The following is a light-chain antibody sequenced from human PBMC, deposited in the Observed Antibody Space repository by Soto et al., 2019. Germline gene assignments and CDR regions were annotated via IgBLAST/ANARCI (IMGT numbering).Light chain of an antibody. V-gene: IGKV3-20*01. J-gene: IGKJ4*01. CDR1: QSVSSSY. Sequence: EIVLTQSPGTLSLSPGARAPLSCRASQSVSSSYLAWYQQKPGQAPKVLIYRASSRATGIPDRFSGSGSGTDFTLTISRLEPEDFAVYYCQQYGSPPLTFGGGTKVDIK. CDR2: RAS. CDR3: QQYGSPPLT.